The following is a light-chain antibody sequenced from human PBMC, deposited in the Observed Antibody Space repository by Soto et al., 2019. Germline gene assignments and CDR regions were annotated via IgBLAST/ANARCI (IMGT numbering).Light chain of an antibody. J-gene: IGKJ1*01. CDR3: QQLNSYPRT. Sequence: DIPLTQSPYFLSASVGYRVTITCRASQGISSYLAWYQQKPGKAPKLLIYDASTLQSGVPSRFRGSGSGTEFYLTISSLQPEDFATDYCQQLNSYPRTFGQGTKVEIK. CDR2: DAS. V-gene: IGKV1-9*01. CDR1: QGISSY.